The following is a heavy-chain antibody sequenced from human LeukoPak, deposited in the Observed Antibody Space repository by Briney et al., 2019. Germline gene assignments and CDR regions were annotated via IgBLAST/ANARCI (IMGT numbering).Heavy chain of an antibody. D-gene: IGHD2-21*01. CDR3: ATLLPGHYYFDY. CDR2: FDPEDGET. V-gene: IGHV1-24*01. CDR1: GYTLTELS. J-gene: IGHJ4*02. Sequence: GASVKVSCKVSGYTLTELSMHWVRQAPGKGLEWMGGFDPEDGETIYAQKFQGRVTMTEDTSTDTAYMELSSLRSEDTAVYYCATLLPGHYYFDYWGQGTLVTVSS.